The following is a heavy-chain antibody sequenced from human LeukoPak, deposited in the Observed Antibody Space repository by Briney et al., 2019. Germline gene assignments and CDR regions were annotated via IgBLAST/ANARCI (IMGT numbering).Heavy chain of an antibody. V-gene: IGHV4-4*07. D-gene: IGHD2-15*01. Sequence: SETLSLTCTVSGGSIRSYYWSWIRQPAGKGLEWIGRMFTSGDTNYNPSLKSRVTLSVDTSKNQFSLRLSSVTAADTAIYYCAGEGRLPYCSGSTCYSGYYYDYMDVWGKGTTVTISS. CDR3: AGEGRLPYCSGSTCYSGYYYDYMDV. CDR1: GGSIRSYY. J-gene: IGHJ6*03. CDR2: MFTSGDT.